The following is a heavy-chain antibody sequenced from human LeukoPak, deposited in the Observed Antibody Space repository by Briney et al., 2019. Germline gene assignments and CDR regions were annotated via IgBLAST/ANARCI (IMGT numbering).Heavy chain of an antibody. Sequence: PGGSLRLSCAASGFTVSSNYMSWVRQAPGKGLEWVSVIYSGGSTYYADSVKGRFTISRDNSKNTLYLQMNSLRAEDTAVYYCARSMRGYSYATLGTWGQGTLVTVSS. V-gene: IGHV3-53*01. CDR2: IYSGGST. CDR1: GFTVSSNY. CDR3: ARSMRGYSYATLGT. D-gene: IGHD5-18*01. J-gene: IGHJ5*02.